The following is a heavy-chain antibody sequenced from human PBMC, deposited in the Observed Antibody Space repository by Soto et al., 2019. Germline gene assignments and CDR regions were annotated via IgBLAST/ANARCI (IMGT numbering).Heavy chain of an antibody. D-gene: IGHD6-19*01. Sequence: SGPTLVNPTQTLTLTCTFSGFSLSTSGMCESWIRQPPGKALEWLALIDWDDDKYYSTSLKTRLTISKDTSKNQVVLTMTNMDPVDTATYYCARSAPVAGTRGWCYYYGMDFWGQGTTVTVSS. V-gene: IGHV2-70*01. CDR3: ARSAPVAGTRGWCYYYGMDF. CDR2: IDWDDDK. CDR1: GFSLSTSGMC. J-gene: IGHJ6*02.